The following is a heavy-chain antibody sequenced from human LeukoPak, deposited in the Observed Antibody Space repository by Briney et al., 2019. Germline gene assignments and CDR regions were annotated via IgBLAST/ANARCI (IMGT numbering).Heavy chain of an antibody. V-gene: IGHV1-46*01. CDR2: INPSGGST. Sequence: ASVTVSFTSSGYTFTIYYMHWVRQAPGQGLEWMGIINPSGGSTSYAQKFQGTVTMTRDTSTSTVYMELSSLRSEDTAVYYCARSATMIVPEGFDYWGQGTLVTVSS. D-gene: IGHD3-22*01. CDR3: ARSATMIVPEGFDY. J-gene: IGHJ4*02. CDR1: GYTFTIYY.